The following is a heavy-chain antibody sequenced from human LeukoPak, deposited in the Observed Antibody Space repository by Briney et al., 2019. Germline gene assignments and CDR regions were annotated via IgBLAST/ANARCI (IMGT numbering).Heavy chain of an antibody. CDR2: ISGSGGST. CDR3: AKGGGREWLRFLYFDY. J-gene: IGHJ4*02. CDR1: GFTFSSYA. Sequence: PGGSLRLSCAASGFTFSSYAMSWVRQAPGKGLEWVSAISGSGGSTYYADSVKGRFTISRDNSKNTLYLQMNSLRAEDTAVYYCAKGGGREWLRFLYFDYWGQGTLVTVSS. V-gene: IGHV3-23*01. D-gene: IGHD5-12*01.